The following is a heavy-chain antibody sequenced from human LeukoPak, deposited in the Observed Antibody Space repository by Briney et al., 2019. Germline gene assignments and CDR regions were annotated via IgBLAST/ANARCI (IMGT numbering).Heavy chain of an antibody. D-gene: IGHD2-8*01. CDR3: ALISYCTTVTCYYLDY. J-gene: IGHJ4*02. CDR1: GFTFSSYA. Sequence: PGRSLRLSCAASGFTFSSYAMHWVRQAPGKGLEWVAVISYDGSNKYYADSVKGRFTISRDNSKNTLYLQMNSLRSDDTAVYYCALISYCTTVTCYYLDYWGQGTLVPVSS. CDR2: ISYDGSNK. V-gene: IGHV3-30-3*01.